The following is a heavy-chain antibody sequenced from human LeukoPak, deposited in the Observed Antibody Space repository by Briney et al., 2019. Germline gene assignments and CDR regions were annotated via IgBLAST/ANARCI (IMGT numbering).Heavy chain of an antibody. D-gene: IGHD6-13*01. CDR3: AKDRGSSSWLKAFDI. CDR1: GFTFDDYA. CDR2: ISWNSGSI. J-gene: IGHJ3*02. V-gene: IGHV3-9*01. Sequence: GGSLRLSCAASGFTFDDYAMHWVRQPPGKGLEWVSGISWNSGSIGYADSVKGRFTISRDNAKNSLCLQMNSLRAEDTALYYCAKDRGSSSWLKAFDIWGQGTMVTVSS.